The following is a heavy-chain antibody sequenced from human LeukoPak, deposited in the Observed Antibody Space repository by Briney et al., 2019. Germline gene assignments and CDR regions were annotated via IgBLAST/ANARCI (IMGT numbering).Heavy chain of an antibody. Sequence: SETLSLTCTVSGGSISSYYWSWIRQPAGKGLEWIGYIYYSGSTNYNPSLKSRVTISVDTSKNQFSLKLSSVTAADTAVYYCARVYYGSGSYYYYYYMDVWGKGTTVTVSS. CDR2: IYYSGST. V-gene: IGHV4-59*01. D-gene: IGHD3-10*01. CDR1: GGSISSYY. J-gene: IGHJ6*03. CDR3: ARVYYGSGSYYYYYYMDV.